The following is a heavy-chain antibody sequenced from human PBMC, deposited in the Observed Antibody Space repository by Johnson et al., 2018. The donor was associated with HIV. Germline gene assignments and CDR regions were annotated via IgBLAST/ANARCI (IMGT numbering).Heavy chain of an antibody. V-gene: IGHV3-13*01. CDR3: ARGPVMVRGVTDAFDI. CDR1: GFTVSSNY. CDR2: IGTAGDT. Sequence: VQLVESGGGLIQPGGSLRLSCAASGFTVSSNYMSWVRQAPGKGLEWVSAIGTAGDTYYPGPVKGRFTISRENAKNSLYLQMNSLRAEDPAVYYRARGPVMVRGVTDAFDIWGQGTMVTVSS. D-gene: IGHD3-10*01. J-gene: IGHJ3*02.